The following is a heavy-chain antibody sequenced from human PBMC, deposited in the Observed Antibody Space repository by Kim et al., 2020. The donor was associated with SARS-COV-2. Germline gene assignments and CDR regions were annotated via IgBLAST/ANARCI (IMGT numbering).Heavy chain of an antibody. CDR2: INHSGST. CDR1: GGSFSGYY. V-gene: IGHV4-34*01. CDR3: ARGRDVRFLEWLLRLTYF. D-gene: IGHD3-3*01. Sequence: SETLSLTCAVYGGSFSGYYWSWIRQPPGKGLEWIGEINHSGSTNYNPSLKSRVTISVDTSKNQFSLKLSSVTAADTAVYYCARGRDVRFLEWLLRLTYF. J-gene: IGHJ4*01.